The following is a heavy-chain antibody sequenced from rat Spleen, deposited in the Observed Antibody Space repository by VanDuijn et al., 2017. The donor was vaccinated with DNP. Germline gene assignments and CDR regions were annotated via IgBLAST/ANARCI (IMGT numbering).Heavy chain of an antibody. V-gene: IGHV2S8*01. CDR3: TRNYGSYDWDY. CDR2: ISSGGST. J-gene: IGHJ2*01. CDR1: GFSLTSYG. Sequence: QVQLKESGPGLVQPSQTLSLTCTVSGFSLTSYGVSWVRQPPGKGLEWIAAISSGGSTYYNSALKSRLSISRDTSKSQVFLKMNSLQTEDTAIYFCTRNYGSYDWDYWGQGVMVTVSS. D-gene: IGHD1-3*01.